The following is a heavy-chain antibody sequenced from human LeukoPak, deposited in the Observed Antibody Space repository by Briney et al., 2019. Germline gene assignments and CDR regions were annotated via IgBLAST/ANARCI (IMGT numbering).Heavy chain of an antibody. J-gene: IGHJ4*02. CDR2: IHFSGST. CDR1: GGSISSNYF. D-gene: IGHD3-22*01. CDR3: ARLWISGPYDGTAYSFDY. Sequence: PSETLSLTCTVSGGSISSNYFWGWIRQPPGEGLEWIASIHFSGSTYYNPSIKSRVTISVDTSKNQFSLRLRSVTAADTAMYYCARLWISGPYDGTAYSFDYWGQGTLVTVSS. V-gene: IGHV4-39*01.